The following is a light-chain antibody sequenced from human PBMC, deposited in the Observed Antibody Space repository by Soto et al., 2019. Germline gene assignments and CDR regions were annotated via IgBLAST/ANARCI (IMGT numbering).Light chain of an antibody. CDR1: QSVTIY. CDR2: RAS. V-gene: IGKV1-5*03. J-gene: IGKJ1*01. CDR3: QQYKNWPRT. Sequence: DIQMTPSPSTLSAYLGDRVNITCRASQSVTIYLAWYQQRPGKAPKLLVHRASILESGVPSRFSGSGSGTEFTLTISSLQPEDFGVYYCQQYKNWPRTFGQGTNVDIK.